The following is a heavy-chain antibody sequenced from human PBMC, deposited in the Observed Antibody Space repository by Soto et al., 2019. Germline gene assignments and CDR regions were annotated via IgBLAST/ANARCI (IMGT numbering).Heavy chain of an antibody. CDR3: ARHSASWQWFDY. CDR1: GGSISSGGYY. Sequence: QVQLQESGPGLVKPSQTLSLTCSVSGGSISSGGYYWSWIRQHPEKGLEWIGYVYYSGSTNYKPSLKSRVIISVDTSSNRFSLDLRSVTAADTAIYYCARHSASWQWFDYWGQGTLVTVSS. J-gene: IGHJ5*01. V-gene: IGHV4-31*03. CDR2: VYYSGST. D-gene: IGHD1-26*01.